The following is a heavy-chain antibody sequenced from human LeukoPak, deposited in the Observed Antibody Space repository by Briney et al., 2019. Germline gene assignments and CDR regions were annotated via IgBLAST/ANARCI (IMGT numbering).Heavy chain of an antibody. CDR1: GFTFSSYE. CDR3: ARATYYDFWSGYYGFDY. Sequence: GGSLRLSCAASGFTFSSYEMNWVRQAPGKGLEWVSYISSSGSTIYYADSVKGRFTISRDNTKNSLYLQMNSLRAEDTAVYYCARATYYDFWSGYYGFDYWGQGTLVTVSS. J-gene: IGHJ4*02. V-gene: IGHV3-48*03. D-gene: IGHD3-3*01. CDR2: ISSSGSTI.